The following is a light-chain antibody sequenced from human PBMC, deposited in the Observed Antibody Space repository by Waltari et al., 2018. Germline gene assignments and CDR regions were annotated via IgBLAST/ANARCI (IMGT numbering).Light chain of an antibody. Sequence: QSALTQPASVSGSPGQPITISCTGTSSAVGSYNLVSWYQQHPGKAPKLMIYEGSKRPSGVSNRFSGSKSGNTSSLTVSGLQAEDEADYYCCSYAGSSTLNWVFGGGTKLTVL. CDR3: CSYAGSSTLNWV. V-gene: IGLV2-23*03. CDR1: SSAVGSYNL. CDR2: EGS. J-gene: IGLJ3*02.